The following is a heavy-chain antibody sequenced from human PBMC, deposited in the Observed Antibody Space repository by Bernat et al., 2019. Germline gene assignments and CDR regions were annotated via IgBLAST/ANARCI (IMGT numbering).Heavy chain of an antibody. CDR1: GYTFTSYA. D-gene: IGHD4-17*01. Sequence: QVQLVQSGAEVKKPGASVKVSCKASGYTFTSYAMHWVRQAPGQRLEWMGWINAGNGNTKYSQKFQGRVTITRDTSASTAYMELSSLRSDDTAVYYCARDYGDQGGGYYYYGMDVWGQGTTVTVSS. J-gene: IGHJ6*02. V-gene: IGHV1-3*01. CDR3: ARDYGDQGGGYYYYGMDV. CDR2: INAGNGNT.